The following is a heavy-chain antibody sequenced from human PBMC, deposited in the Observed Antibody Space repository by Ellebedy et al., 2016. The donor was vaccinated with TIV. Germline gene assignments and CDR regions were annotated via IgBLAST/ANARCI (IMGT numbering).Heavy chain of an antibody. D-gene: IGHD4-23*01. J-gene: IGHJ6*03. CDR1: GFTFSSYS. CDR3: ARDPSIGDGGYYYYYMDV. Sequence: GESLKISCAASGFTFSSYSMNWVRQAPGKGLEWVSSISSSSSYIYYADSVKGRFTISRDNAKNSLYLQMNSLRAEDTAVYYCARDPSIGDGGYYYYYMDVWGKGTTVTVSS. V-gene: IGHV3-21*01. CDR2: ISSSSSYI.